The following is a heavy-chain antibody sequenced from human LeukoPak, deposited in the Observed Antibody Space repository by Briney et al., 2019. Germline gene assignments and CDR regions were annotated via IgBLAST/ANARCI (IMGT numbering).Heavy chain of an antibody. CDR1: GGSISSSSYY. Sequence: SETLSLTCTVSGGSISSSSYYWGWIRQPPGKGLEWIGSIYYSGSTNYNPSLKSRVTMSVDMSKNQFSLKLSSVTAADTAVYYCARGWGYGSGSYYNELYYFDYWGQGTLVTVSS. CDR3: ARGWGYGSGSYYNELYYFDY. J-gene: IGHJ4*02. CDR2: IYYSGST. V-gene: IGHV4-39*07. D-gene: IGHD3-10*01.